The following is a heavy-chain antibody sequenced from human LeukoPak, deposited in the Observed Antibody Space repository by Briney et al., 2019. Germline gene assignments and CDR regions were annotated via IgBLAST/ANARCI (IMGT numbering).Heavy chain of an antibody. V-gene: IGHV4-34*01. CDR2: INHSGST. CDR1: GGSFSGYY. J-gene: IGHJ4*02. D-gene: IGHD3-10*01. Sequence: SETLSLTCAVYGGSFSGYYWSWIRQPPGKGLEWIGEINHSGSTNYNPSLKSRVTISVDTSKNQFSLKLSSVTAADTAVYYCVRSYYYRLPLDYWGQGTLVTVSS. CDR3: VRSYYYRLPLDY.